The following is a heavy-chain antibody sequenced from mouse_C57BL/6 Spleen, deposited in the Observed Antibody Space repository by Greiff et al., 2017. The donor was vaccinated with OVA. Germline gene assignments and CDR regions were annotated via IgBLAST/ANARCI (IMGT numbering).Heavy chain of an antibody. CDR2: IHPNSGST. D-gene: IGHD4-1*01. J-gene: IGHJ1*03. CDR1: GYTFTSYW. CDR3: AREELGRSGYFDV. Sequence: QVQLQQPGAELVKPGASVKLSCKASGYTFTSYWMHWVKQRPGQGLEWIGMIHPNSGSTNYNEKFKSKATLTVDKSSSTAYMQLSSLTSEDSAVYYCAREELGRSGYFDVWGTGTTVTVSS. V-gene: IGHV1-64*01.